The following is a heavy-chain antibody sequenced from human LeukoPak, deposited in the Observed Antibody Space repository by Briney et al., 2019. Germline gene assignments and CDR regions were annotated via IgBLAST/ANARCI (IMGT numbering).Heavy chain of an antibody. V-gene: IGHV3-23*01. CDR3: AKGGLGYYESSPYPDY. CDR2: ISGGGGST. CDR1: GFTFSSYA. Sequence: GGSLRLSCAASGFTFSSYAMSWVRQAPGKGLEWVSAISGGGGSTYNADSVKGRFTISRDNSKNTLYLQMNSLRAEDTALYYCAKGGLGYYESSPYPDYWGQGTLVTVSS. J-gene: IGHJ4*02. D-gene: IGHD3-22*01.